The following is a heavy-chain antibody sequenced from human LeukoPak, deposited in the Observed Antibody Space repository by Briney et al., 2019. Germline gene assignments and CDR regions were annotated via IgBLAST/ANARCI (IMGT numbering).Heavy chain of an antibody. D-gene: IGHD2-2*01. Sequence: GGSLRLSCAASGFTFSSYSMNWVRQAPGKGLEWVSYISSSSTIYYADSVKGRFTISRDDDKNSLYLQMTSLRAEDTAVYYCARLIVVVPAATFDYWGQGTLVTVSS. J-gene: IGHJ4*02. CDR3: ARLIVVVPAATFDY. CDR2: ISSSSTI. CDR1: GFTFSSYS. V-gene: IGHV3-48*01.